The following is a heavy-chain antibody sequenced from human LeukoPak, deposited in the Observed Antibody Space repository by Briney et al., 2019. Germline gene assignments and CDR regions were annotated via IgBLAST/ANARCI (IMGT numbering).Heavy chain of an antibody. CDR3: ASGYDFPDIDAFDI. J-gene: IGHJ3*02. Sequence: SETLSLTCAVYGGSFSGYYWSWIRQPPGKGLEWIGEINHSGSTNYNPSLKSRVTISVDTSKNQFSLKLSSVTAADTAVYYCASGYDFPDIDAFDIWGQGTMVTVSS. D-gene: IGHD3-3*01. V-gene: IGHV4-34*01. CDR2: INHSGST. CDR1: GGSFSGYY.